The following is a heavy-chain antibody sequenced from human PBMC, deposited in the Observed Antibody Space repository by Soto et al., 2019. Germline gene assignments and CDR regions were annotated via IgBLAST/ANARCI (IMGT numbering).Heavy chain of an antibody. D-gene: IGHD1-1*01. V-gene: IGHV3-74*01. Sequence: VQLVESGGGLVQPGGSLRLSCAASGFAFGSYWMHWVRQAPGKGLVWVSRISQDGAIATQADSVKGRFTISRDNAKNTLFLQMNSLRADDTAVYYCFRDQRHGNEFDDQWGHGTLVTVYS. CDR1: GFAFGSYW. CDR2: ISQDGAIA. CDR3: FRDQRHGNEFDDQ. J-gene: IGHJ4*01.